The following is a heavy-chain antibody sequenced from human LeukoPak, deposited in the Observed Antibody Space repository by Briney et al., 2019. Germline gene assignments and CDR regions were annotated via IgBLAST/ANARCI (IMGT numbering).Heavy chain of an antibody. V-gene: IGHV3-48*02. CDR3: ARDLLGGKVVPAAIPFDY. J-gene: IGHJ4*02. D-gene: IGHD2-2*02. CDR1: GFTFSSYS. Sequence: GGSLRLSCAASGFTFSSYSMNWVRQAPGQGLEWVSYISSSSSTIYYADSVKGRFTISRDNAKNSLYLQMNSLRDEDTAVYYCARDLLGGKVVPAAIPFDYWGQGTLVTVSS. CDR2: ISSSSSTI.